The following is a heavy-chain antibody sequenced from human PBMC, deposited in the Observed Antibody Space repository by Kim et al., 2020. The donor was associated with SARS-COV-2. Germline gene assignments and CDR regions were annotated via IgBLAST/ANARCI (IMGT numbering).Heavy chain of an antibody. D-gene: IGHD3-16*02. CDR3: ARGAVSYYYYYMDV. J-gene: IGHJ6*03. V-gene: IGHV4-59*12. Sequence: TPALKSRVTTAVDTSKNRFSLKMSSVTAADTAVYYCARGAVSYYYYYMDVWGKGTTVTVSS.